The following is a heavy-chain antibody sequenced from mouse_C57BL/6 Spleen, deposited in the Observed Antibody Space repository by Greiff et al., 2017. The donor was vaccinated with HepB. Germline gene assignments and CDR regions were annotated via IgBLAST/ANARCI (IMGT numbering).Heavy chain of an antibody. V-gene: IGHV1-69*01. CDR1: GYTFTSYW. CDR2: IDPSDSYT. CDR3: ARWDGTRAMDY. J-gene: IGHJ4*01. Sequence: VQLQQPGAELVMPGASVKLSCKASGYTFTSYWMHWVKQRPGQGLEWIGEIDPSDSYTNYNQKFKGKSTLTVDKSSSTAYMQLSSLTSEDSAVYYCARWDGTRAMDYWGQGTSVTVSS. D-gene: IGHD4-1*01.